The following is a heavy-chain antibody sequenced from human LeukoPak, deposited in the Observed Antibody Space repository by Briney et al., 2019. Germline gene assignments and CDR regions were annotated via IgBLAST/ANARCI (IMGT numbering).Heavy chain of an antibody. CDR3: ARGVRYYDSSGYYFDY. V-gene: IGHV4-34*01. J-gene: IGHJ4*02. CDR1: GGSFSCFY. Sequence: PSETLSLTCSVYGGSFSCFYWIWIRQPPGKGMEGMGEINHSGSTNYNPSLKSRVTISVDTSKNQFSLKLSSVTAADTAVYCCARGVRYYDSSGYYFDYWGQGTLVTVSS. D-gene: IGHD3-22*01. CDR2: INHSGST.